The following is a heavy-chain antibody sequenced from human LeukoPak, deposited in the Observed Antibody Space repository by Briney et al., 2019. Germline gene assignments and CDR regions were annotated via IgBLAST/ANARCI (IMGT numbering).Heavy chain of an antibody. D-gene: IGHD2-2*01. V-gene: IGHV3-9*01. CDR2: ISWNSGSI. Sequence: GGSLRLSCAASGFTFDDYAMHWVRQAPGKGLEWVSGISWNSGSIGYAHSVKGRFTISRDNAKNSLYLQMNSLRAEDTALYYCAKDTRRVVPAAISWFDPWGQGTLVTVSS. CDR1: GFTFDDYA. J-gene: IGHJ5*02. CDR3: AKDTRRVVPAAISWFDP.